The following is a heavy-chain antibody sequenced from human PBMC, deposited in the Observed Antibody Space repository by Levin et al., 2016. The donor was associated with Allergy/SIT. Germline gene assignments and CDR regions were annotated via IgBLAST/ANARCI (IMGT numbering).Heavy chain of an antibody. D-gene: IGHD2-2*01. J-gene: IGHJ5*02. V-gene: IGHV1-18*01. Sequence: ASVKVSCKASGHTFTTFGISWVRQAPGQGLEWMGWISAYNGNTNYAQKLQGRVTMTTDTSTSTAYMELRGLRSDDTAVYYCATAALTYCSSTSCYEWWFDPWGQGTLVTVSS. CDR2: ISAYNGNT. CDR3: ATAALTYCSSTSCYEWWFDP. CDR1: GHTFTTFG.